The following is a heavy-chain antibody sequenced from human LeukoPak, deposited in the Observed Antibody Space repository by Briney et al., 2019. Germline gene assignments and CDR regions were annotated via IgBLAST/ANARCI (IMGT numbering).Heavy chain of an antibody. CDR3: ARGGSGSYFSSSSYYYYMDV. J-gene: IGHJ6*03. CDR1: GGTFSSYA. D-gene: IGHD3-10*01. V-gene: IGHV1-69*05. CDR2: IIPIFGTA. Sequence: SVKVSCKASGGTFSSYAISWVRKAPGQGLEWMGGIIPIFGTANYAQKFQGRVTITTDESTSTAYMELSSLRSEDTAVYYCARGGSGSYFSSSSYYYYMDVWGKGTTVTVSS.